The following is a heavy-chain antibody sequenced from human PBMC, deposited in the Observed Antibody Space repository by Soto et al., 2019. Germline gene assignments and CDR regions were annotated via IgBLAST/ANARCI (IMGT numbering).Heavy chain of an antibody. V-gene: IGHV1-3*01. CDR2: INAGNGNT. D-gene: IGHD5-18*01. CDR3: ATLHLLYSYGYYY. Sequence: GSSVKVSCKASGYTFTSYAMHWVRQAPGQRLEWMGWINAGNGNTKYSQKFQGRVTITRDTSADTAYMELSSLRSEDTAVYYCATLHLLYSYGYYYWGQGTLVTVSS. J-gene: IGHJ4*02. CDR1: GYTFTSYA.